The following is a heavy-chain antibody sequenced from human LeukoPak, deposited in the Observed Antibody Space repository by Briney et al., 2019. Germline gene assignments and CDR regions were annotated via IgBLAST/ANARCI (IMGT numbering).Heavy chain of an antibody. CDR2: IYHSGRT. Sequence: SETLSLTCTVSVYSITSGSYWGWIRQPPGKGLEWIGSIYHSGRTSYNPSLTSRVSLSIDTSKNQFSLKLTSVTAADTAVYYCASTVSSGYSYFDSWGQGTLVTVSS. D-gene: IGHD3-22*01. CDR3: ASTVSSGYSYFDS. V-gene: IGHV4-38-2*02. CDR1: VYSITSGSY. J-gene: IGHJ4*02.